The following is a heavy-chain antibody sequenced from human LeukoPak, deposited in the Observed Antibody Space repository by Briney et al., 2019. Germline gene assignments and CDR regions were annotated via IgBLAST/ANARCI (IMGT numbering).Heavy chain of an antibody. D-gene: IGHD6-13*01. CDR3: ARDGTAAGPYFDL. Sequence: PGGSVRLSCEVSGFTFTDYWMNWVRQAPGKGPEWVASIRQDGSEKTYVDSVKGRFTISRDNTKNSLSLQLNGLRAEDTAVYYCARDGTAAGPYFDLWGQGTLVTVSS. CDR1: GFTFTDYW. V-gene: IGHV3-7*01. CDR2: IRQDGSEK. J-gene: IGHJ4*01.